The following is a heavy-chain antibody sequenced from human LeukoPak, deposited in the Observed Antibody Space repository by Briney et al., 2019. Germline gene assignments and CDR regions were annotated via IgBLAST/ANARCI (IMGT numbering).Heavy chain of an antibody. CDR1: GFTFSSYA. D-gene: IGHD2-15*01. Sequence: PGGSLRLSCAASGFTFSSYATSWVRQAPGKGLEWVSAISGSGGSTYYADSVKGRFTISRDNSKNTLYLQMNSLRAEDTAVYYCAKDRVVVVAARTLDYWGQGTLVTVSS. V-gene: IGHV3-23*01. CDR3: AKDRVVVVAARTLDY. J-gene: IGHJ4*02. CDR2: ISGSGGST.